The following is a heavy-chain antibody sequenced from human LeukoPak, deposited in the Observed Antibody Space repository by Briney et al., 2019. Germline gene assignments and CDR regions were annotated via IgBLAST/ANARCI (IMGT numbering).Heavy chain of an antibody. V-gene: IGHV1-8*01. D-gene: IGHD2-15*01. Sequence: ASVKVSCKASGYTFTSYDINWVRQATGQGLEWMGWMNPNSGNTGYAQKFQGRVTMTRNTSISTAYMELSSLRSEDTAVYYCARGVGCSGGSCSDYWGQGTLVTVPS. CDR3: ARGVGCSGGSCSDY. CDR2: MNPNSGNT. CDR1: GYTFTSYD. J-gene: IGHJ4*02.